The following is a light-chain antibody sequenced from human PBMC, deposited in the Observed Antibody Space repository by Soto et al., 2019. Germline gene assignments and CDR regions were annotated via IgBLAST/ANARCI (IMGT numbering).Light chain of an antibody. CDR1: QSISSW. J-gene: IGKJ5*01. CDR3: QQADTFPIT. Sequence: DIHMTQSPSTLSASLGDRVTITFLASQSISSWLAWYQQKPGKAPKLLIYAASSLQSGVPSRFSGSGFGTDFTLTISSLQPEDSAIYYCQQADTFPITFGQGTRLEIK. CDR2: AAS. V-gene: IGKV1-12*01.